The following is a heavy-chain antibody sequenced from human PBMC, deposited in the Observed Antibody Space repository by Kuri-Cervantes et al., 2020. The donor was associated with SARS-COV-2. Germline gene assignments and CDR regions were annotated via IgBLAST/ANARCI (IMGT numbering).Heavy chain of an antibody. CDR1: GFAFSDYT. Sequence: LCLTCAASGFAFSDYTMTWVRQAPGKGLEWVSYIGNSGSAINYADSVKGRFTISRDNVKKSVYLQMRSLRAEDTAVYYCARERFDVWGQVTTVTVSS. CDR3: ARERFDV. J-gene: IGHJ6*02. CDR2: IGNSGSAI. V-gene: IGHV3-48*01.